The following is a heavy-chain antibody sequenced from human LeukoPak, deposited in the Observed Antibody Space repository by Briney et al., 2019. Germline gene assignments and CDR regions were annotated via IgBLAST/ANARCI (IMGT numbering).Heavy chain of an antibody. Sequence: SVKVSCKASGGTFSSYAISWVRQAPGQGLEWMGGIIPIFGTANYAQKFQGRVTITADESTNTAYMELSSLRSEDTAVYYCARGARGRPKSIDYWGQGTLVTVSS. CDR1: GGTFSSYA. V-gene: IGHV1-69*01. CDR2: IIPIFGTA. CDR3: ARGARGRPKSIDY. J-gene: IGHJ4*02. D-gene: IGHD3-10*01.